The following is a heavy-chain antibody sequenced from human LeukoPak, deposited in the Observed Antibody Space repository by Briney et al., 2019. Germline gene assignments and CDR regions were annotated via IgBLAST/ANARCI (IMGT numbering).Heavy chain of an antibody. V-gene: IGHV3-49*04. Sequence: GRSLRLSCTASGFTFGDYAMSWVRQAPGKGLEWVGLIRNKAHGGTTEYAASVKGRFTISRDDSKSIAYLQMNSLKTEDTAVYYCTRDANIMITFGGVIANDYWGQGTLVTVSS. CDR3: TRDANIMITFGGVIANDY. CDR1: GFTFGDYA. J-gene: IGHJ4*02. D-gene: IGHD3-16*02. CDR2: IRNKAHGGTT.